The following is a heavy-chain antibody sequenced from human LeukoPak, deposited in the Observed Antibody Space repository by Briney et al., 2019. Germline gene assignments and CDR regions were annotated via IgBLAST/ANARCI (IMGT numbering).Heavy chain of an antibody. J-gene: IGHJ4*02. CDR2: ISYSGDT. Sequence: PSETLSLTCTVSGGPITINSHYWGWIRQPPGKGLEWIGSISYSGDTHYNPSLKSRVTLSVDTSKSQFSLNLSSLTAADTAVFYCARQPHYYDTSAYYPSHFDYWGLGTLVTVAS. D-gene: IGHD3-22*01. CDR3: ARQPHYYDTSAYYPSHFDY. V-gene: IGHV4-39*01. CDR1: GGPITINSHY.